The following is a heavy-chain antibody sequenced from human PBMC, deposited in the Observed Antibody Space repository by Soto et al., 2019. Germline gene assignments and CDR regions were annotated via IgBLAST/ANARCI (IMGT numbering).Heavy chain of an antibody. J-gene: IGHJ6*02. CDR1: GGTFSSYT. V-gene: IGHV1-69*02. CDR2: INPILGIA. Sequence: QVQLVQSGAEVKKPGSSVKVSCKASGGTFSSYTISWVRQAPGQGLEWMGRINPILGIANYAQKFQGRVTITADKSTSTAYMELSSLRSEDTAVYYCARGGCSSTSCDGMDVWGQGTTVTVSS. D-gene: IGHD2-2*01. CDR3: ARGGCSSTSCDGMDV.